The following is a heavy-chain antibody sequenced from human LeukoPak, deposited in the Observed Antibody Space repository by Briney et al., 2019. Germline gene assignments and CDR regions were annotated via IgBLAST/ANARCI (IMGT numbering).Heavy chain of an antibody. J-gene: IGHJ4*02. CDR2: ISGSGGST. D-gene: IGHD6-6*01. CDR1: GFTFSSYT. V-gene: IGHV3-23*01. CDR3: AKEGSSSWNYFFDY. Sequence: GGSLRLSCAASGFTFSSYTMHWIRQAPGKGLEWVSAISGSGGSTYYADSVKGRFTISRDNSRNTLYLQMNSLRAEDTAVYYCAKEGSSSWNYFFDYWGQGTLVTVSS.